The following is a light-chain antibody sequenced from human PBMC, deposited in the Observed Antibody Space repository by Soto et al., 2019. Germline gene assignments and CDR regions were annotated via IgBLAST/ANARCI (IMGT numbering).Light chain of an antibody. CDR2: SAS. CDR1: QGISDY. J-gene: IGKJ3*01. Sequence: DIQMTQSPSSLSASVGDRVTITCRASQGISDYLAWYQQKPGKVPKLLIYSASTLQSGVPSRFSGSGSGTDFTLTISSLRPEDVATYYCQKYISAPFTFGPGTKVEIK. CDR3: QKYISAPFT. V-gene: IGKV1-27*01.